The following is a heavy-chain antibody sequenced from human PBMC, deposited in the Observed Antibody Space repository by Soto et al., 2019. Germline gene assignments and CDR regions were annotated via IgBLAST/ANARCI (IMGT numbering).Heavy chain of an antibody. J-gene: IGHJ6*02. D-gene: IGHD6-25*01. V-gene: IGHV3-23*01. CDR3: AKGGRVAATTGYYGLDG. Sequence: GGSLRLSCAASGFTFSSYAMSWVRQAPGKGLEWVSAISGSGGSTYYADSVKGRFTISRDNSKNTLYLQMNSLRAEDTAVYYCAKGGRVAATTGYYGLDGWGQGTTVTVSS. CDR1: GFTFSSYA. CDR2: ISGSGGST.